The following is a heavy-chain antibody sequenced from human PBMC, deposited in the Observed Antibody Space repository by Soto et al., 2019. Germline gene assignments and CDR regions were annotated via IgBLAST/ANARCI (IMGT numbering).Heavy chain of an antibody. CDR3: ATSFITTIGTTA. V-gene: IGHV3-48*01. Sequence: EVQLVESGGGLVQPGGSLRLSCEASGFTFSNFGINWVRQAPGKGLEWVSHISSSSTTIYYAESVKGRFTISRDNAKNSLYLQMSSLRGEDTPVYYCATSFITTIGTTAWGQGTLVTVSS. D-gene: IGHD1-1*01. J-gene: IGHJ4*02. CDR2: ISSSSTTI. CDR1: GFTFSNFG.